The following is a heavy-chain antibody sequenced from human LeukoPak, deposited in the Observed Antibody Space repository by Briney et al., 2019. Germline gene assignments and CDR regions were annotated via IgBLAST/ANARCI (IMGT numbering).Heavy chain of an antibody. Sequence: SETLSLTCTVSGGSISSGSYYWSWIRQPAGKGLEWIGRIYTSGSTNYNPSLKSRVTISVDTSKNQFSLKLSSVTAADTAVYYCARGGGGWCYGSLCNYYYYYMDVWGKGTTVTVSS. CDR1: GGSISSGSYY. V-gene: IGHV4-61*02. J-gene: IGHJ6*03. CDR3: ARGGGGWCYGSLCNYYYYYMDV. D-gene: IGHD4/OR15-4a*01. CDR2: IYTSGST.